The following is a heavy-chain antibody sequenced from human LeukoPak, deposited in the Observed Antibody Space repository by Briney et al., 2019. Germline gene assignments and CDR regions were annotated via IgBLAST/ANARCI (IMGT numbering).Heavy chain of an antibody. CDR3: ARDQAYCSGGSRYDAFDI. D-gene: IGHD2-15*01. J-gene: IGHJ3*02. CDR1: GGSISSYY. V-gene: IGHV4-4*07. Sequence: SETLSLTCTVSGGSISSYYWSWIRQPAGKGLEWIGRIYTSGSTNYNPSLKSRVTMSVDASKNQFSLKLSSVTAADTAVYYCARDQAYCSGGSRYDAFDIWGQGTMVTVSS. CDR2: IYTSGST.